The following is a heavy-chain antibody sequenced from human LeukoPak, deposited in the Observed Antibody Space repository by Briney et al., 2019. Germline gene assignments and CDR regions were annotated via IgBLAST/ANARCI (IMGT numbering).Heavy chain of an antibody. CDR3: ARRASWNSYFDL. V-gene: IGHV6-1*01. Sequence: SLTLSLTYAISGDNVSSDSASWPWIRQSPSRGLEWLGRTYFTSKWTGDQAVSVRGRITIKPDTSKNQFTLQLNSVSVEDTAVYYCARRASWNSYFDLWGQGTLVIVSS. D-gene: IGHD1-7*01. J-gene: IGHJ5*02. CDR1: GDNVSSDSAS. CDR2: TYFTSKWTG.